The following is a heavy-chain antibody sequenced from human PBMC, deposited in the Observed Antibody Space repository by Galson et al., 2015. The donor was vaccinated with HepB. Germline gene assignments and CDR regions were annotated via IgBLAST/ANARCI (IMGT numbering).Heavy chain of an antibody. Sequence: SLRLSCAASGFTFSSYWMSWVRQAPGKGLEWVANIKQDGSEKYYVDSVKGRFTISRDNAKNSLYLQMNSLRAEDTAVYYCAREGSSSWYFDDYYYYGMDVWGQGTTVTVSS. CDR3: AREGSSSWYFDDYYYYGMDV. J-gene: IGHJ6*02. V-gene: IGHV3-7*03. CDR1: GFTFSSYW. CDR2: IKQDGSEK. D-gene: IGHD6-13*01.